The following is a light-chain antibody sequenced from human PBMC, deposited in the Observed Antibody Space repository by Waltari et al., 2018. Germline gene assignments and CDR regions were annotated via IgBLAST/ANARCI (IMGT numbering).Light chain of an antibody. CDR1: QSLVHSDGNTY. V-gene: IGKV2-30*02. J-gene: IGKJ1*01. Sequence: DVVMTQSPLSLPVTLGQPAYISCRSSQSLVHSDGNTYLTWFHQRPGPSPRRLIYEVSNRDSGVTDRVSGSGSGTDFTLKSSRVEAEDIGVYYCMQGTHWPTFGQGTKVEIK. CDR2: EVS. CDR3: MQGTHWPT.